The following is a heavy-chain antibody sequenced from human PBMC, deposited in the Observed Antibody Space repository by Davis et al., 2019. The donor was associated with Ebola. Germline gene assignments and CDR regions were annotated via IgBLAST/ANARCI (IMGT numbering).Heavy chain of an antibody. Sequence: PGGSLRLSCAASGFTFSRYSMNWVRQAPGKGLEWVSAISGSGGSTYYADSVKGRFTISRDNSKNTLYLQMNSLRAEDTAVYYCAKEEWGVAGTNYYYYGMDVWGQGTTVTVSS. CDR1: GFTFSRYS. CDR2: ISGSGGST. D-gene: IGHD6-19*01. J-gene: IGHJ6*02. V-gene: IGHV3-23*01. CDR3: AKEEWGVAGTNYYYYGMDV.